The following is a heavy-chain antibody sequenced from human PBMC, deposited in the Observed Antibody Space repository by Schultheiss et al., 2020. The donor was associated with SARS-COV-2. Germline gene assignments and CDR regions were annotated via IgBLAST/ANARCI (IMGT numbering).Heavy chain of an antibody. CDR2: IVVGSGNT. D-gene: IGHD5-18*01. CDR1: GFTFTSSA. J-gene: IGHJ4*02. V-gene: IGHV1-58*02. CDR3: ARVGYSYGYLFDY. Sequence: SVKVSCKASGFTFTSSAMQWVRQARGQRLEWIGWIVVGSGNTNYAQKFQGRVTMTRNTSISTAYMELSSLRSEDTAVYYCARVGYSYGYLFDYWGQGTLVTVSS.